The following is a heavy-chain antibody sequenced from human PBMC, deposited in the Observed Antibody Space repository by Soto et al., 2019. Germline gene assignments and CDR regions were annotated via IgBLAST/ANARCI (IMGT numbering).Heavy chain of an antibody. CDR3: ARMGCSSTSCFSNLNWFDP. Sequence: ASVKVSCKASGYTFTSYGISWVRQAPGQGLEWMGWISAYNGNTNYAQKLQGRVTMTTDTSTSTAYMELRSLRSDDTAVYYCARMGCSSTSCFSNLNWFDPWGQGTLVTAPQ. D-gene: IGHD2-2*01. CDR2: ISAYNGNT. V-gene: IGHV1-18*01. J-gene: IGHJ5*02. CDR1: GYTFTSYG.